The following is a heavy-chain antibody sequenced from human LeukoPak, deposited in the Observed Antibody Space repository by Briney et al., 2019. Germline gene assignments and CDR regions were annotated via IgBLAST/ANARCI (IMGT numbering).Heavy chain of an antibody. D-gene: IGHD2-2*01. Sequence: SETLSLTCAVYGGSFSGYYWSWIRQPPGKGLEWIGEINHSGSTNYNPSLKSRVSISVDTSKNQFSLRLSSVTAADTAVYYCARKQRFCSSSTCRYVGIDYWGQGTLVTVSS. V-gene: IGHV4-34*01. CDR2: INHSGST. J-gene: IGHJ4*02. CDR1: GGSFSGYY. CDR3: ARKQRFCSSSTCRYVGIDY.